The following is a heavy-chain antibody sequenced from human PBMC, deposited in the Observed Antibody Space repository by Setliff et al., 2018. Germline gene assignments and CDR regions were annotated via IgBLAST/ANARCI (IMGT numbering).Heavy chain of an antibody. CDR1: GGTFNSFS. CDR2: IIPLFETT. Sequence: SVKVSCKASGGTFNSFSITWVRQAPGQGLEWMGGIIPLFETTNYVEKFQGRVTVTVDKSTSTACMELSRLTSEDTAVYYCALEYSNSSPTVYYYMDVWGKGTTVTVSS. CDR3: ALEYSNSSPTVYYYMDV. V-gene: IGHV1-69*06. J-gene: IGHJ6*03. D-gene: IGHD6-6*01.